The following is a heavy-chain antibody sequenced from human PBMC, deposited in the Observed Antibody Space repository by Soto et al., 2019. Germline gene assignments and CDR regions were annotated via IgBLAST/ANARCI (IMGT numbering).Heavy chain of an antibody. D-gene: IGHD5-12*01. CDR3: ARGNHRWLQLWYFDL. CDR2: IIPIFGTA. V-gene: IGHV1-69*05. J-gene: IGHJ2*01. Sequence: QVQLVQSGAEVKKPGSSVTVSCKASGGTFSSYTISWVRQAPGQGLEWMGGIIPIFGTANYAQKFQGRVTXTXXXAXXTAYMELSSLRSEDTAVYYCARGNHRWLQLWYFDLGGRGTLVTVSS. CDR1: GGTFSSYT.